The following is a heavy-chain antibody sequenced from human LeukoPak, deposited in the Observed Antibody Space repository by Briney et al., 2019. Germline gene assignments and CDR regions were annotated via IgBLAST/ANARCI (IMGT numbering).Heavy chain of an antibody. CDR1: GYSISSGYY. CDR2: IYHSGST. CDR3: AREGDTAMVYY. J-gene: IGHJ4*02. D-gene: IGHD5-18*01. V-gene: IGHV4-38-2*02. Sequence: PSGTLSLTCTVSGYSISSGYYWGWIRQPPGKGLEWIGSIYHSGSTYYNPSLKSRVTISVDTSKNQFSLKLSSVTAADTAVYYCAREGDTAMVYYWGQGTLVTVSS.